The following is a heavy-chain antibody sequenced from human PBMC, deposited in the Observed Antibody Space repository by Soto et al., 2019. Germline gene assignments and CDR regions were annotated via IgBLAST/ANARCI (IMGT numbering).Heavy chain of an antibody. CDR1: GYTFTSYG. CDR3: ARGVGYDSSRSTGDAFDI. V-gene: IGHV1-18*01. D-gene: IGHD3-22*01. Sequence: ASVKVSCKACGYTFTSYGISWVRQAGGQGREWMGWISAYNGNTNYAQKLQGRVTMTTDTSTSTAYMELRSLRSDDTAVYYCARGVGYDSSRSTGDAFDIWGQGTLVSVSS. J-gene: IGHJ3*02. CDR2: ISAYNGNT.